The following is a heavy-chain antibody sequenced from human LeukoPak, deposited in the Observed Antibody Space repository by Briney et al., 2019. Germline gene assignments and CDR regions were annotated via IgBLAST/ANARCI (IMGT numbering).Heavy chain of an antibody. CDR2: ISGSGDST. Sequence: GGPLRLSCAASGFTFSSYAITWVRQAPGKGLEWVSGISGSGDSTHYADSVKGRFTISRDNSKNTLYLQMKSLRAEDTALYYCAKNAALGYCSSTSCPIDPWGQGTLVTVSS. J-gene: IGHJ5*02. D-gene: IGHD2-2*01. CDR3: AKNAALGYCSSTSCPIDP. V-gene: IGHV3-23*01. CDR1: GFTFSSYA.